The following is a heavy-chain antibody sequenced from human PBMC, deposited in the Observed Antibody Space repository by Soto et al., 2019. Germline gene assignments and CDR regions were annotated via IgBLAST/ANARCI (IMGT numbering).Heavy chain of an antibody. CDR1: EDTFRNYA. J-gene: IGHJ6*02. CDR2: IIPIFGTA. D-gene: IGHD2-2*01. Sequence: SVKVSCKASEDTFRNYAISWVRQAPGQGLEWMGGIIPIFGTANYAQKFQGRVTITADTSANTVYLELSSLRSEDTAVYYCAREGGYCSSTSCYSDYGMDVWGQGTTVTVSS. V-gene: IGHV1-69*06. CDR3: AREGGYCSSTSCYSDYGMDV.